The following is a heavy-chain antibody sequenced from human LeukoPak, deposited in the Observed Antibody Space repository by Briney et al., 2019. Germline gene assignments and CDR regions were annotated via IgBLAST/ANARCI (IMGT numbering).Heavy chain of an antibody. CDR2: ISCDGSNK. Sequence: GGSLRLSCAASGFTFSSYAMHWVRQAPGKGLEWVAVISCDGSNKYYADSVKGRFTISRDNSKNTLYLEMNSLRAEDTAVYYCARVPRYSGSYGGPFDYWGQGTLVTVSS. CDR1: GFTFSSYA. J-gene: IGHJ4*02. D-gene: IGHD1-26*01. V-gene: IGHV3-30-3*01. CDR3: ARVPRYSGSYGGPFDY.